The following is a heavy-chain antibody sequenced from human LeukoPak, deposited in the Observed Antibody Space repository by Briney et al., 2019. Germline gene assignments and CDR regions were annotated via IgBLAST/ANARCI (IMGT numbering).Heavy chain of an antibody. V-gene: IGHV3-48*04. D-gene: IGHD2-2*01. CDR2: ISSSSSTI. CDR3: AREDKPAATTMFDY. Sequence: GGSLRLSCAASGFTFSSYSMNWARQAPGKGLEWVSYISSSSSTIYYADSVKGRFTISRDNAKNSLYLQMNSLRAEDTAVYYCAREDKPAATTMFDYWGQGTLVTVSS. CDR1: GFTFSSYS. J-gene: IGHJ4*02.